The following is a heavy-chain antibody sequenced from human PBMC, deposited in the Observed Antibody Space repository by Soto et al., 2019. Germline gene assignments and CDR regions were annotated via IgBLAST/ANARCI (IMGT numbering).Heavy chain of an antibody. Sequence: EVQLVESGGGLVQPGGSLRLSCAASGFTFSSYWMSWVRQAPGKGLEWVANIKHDGSDKYYVDSVKGRFTISRDNAKSSLYLQMNSLRAEDTGVYYCARGHTTSSGIYWGQGTLVTVSS. CDR1: GFTFSSYW. D-gene: IGHD6-6*01. V-gene: IGHV3-7*01. CDR3: ARGHTTSSGIY. CDR2: IKHDGSDK. J-gene: IGHJ4*02.